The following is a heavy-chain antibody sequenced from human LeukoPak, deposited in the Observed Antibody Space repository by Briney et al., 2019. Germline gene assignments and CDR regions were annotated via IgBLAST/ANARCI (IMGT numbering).Heavy chain of an antibody. D-gene: IGHD3-9*01. J-gene: IGHJ4*02. Sequence: ASVKVSCKASGYTFTGYYMHWVRQAPGQGLEWMGWINPNSGGTNYAQKFQGRVTMTRDTSISTAYMELSSMRSEDTAVYYCARSTPLRYFDWLPPHYWGQGTLVTVSS. CDR2: INPNSGGT. V-gene: IGHV1-2*02. CDR3: ARSTPLRYFDWLPPHY. CDR1: GYTFTGYY.